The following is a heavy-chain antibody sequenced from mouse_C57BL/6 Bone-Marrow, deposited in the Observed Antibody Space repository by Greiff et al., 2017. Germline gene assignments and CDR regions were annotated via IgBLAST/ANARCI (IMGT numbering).Heavy chain of an antibody. J-gene: IGHJ2*01. CDR2: IWSGGST. Sequence: QVQLKQSGPGLVQPSQSLSITCTVSGFSFTSYGVHWVRQSPGKGLEWLAEIWSGGSTDYNAAFISRLSISKDNSKSQVFFRMNSLQADVTAIYYCARYWLLDFWGQGTTLTVSS. CDR3: ARYWLLDF. D-gene: IGHD2-3*01. CDR1: GFSFTSYG. V-gene: IGHV2-2*01.